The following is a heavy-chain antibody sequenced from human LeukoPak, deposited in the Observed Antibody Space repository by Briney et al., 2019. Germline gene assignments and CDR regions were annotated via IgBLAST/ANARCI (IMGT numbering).Heavy chain of an antibody. CDR3: ARDYGSGSYPPGY. Sequence: GGSLRLSCAASGFTFSSYWMSWVRQAPGKGLEWVANIKQDGSEKYYVDSVKGRFTISRDNAKNSLYLQMNSLRAEDTAVYYCARDYGSGSYPPGYWGQGTLVTVSS. V-gene: IGHV3-7*01. J-gene: IGHJ4*02. D-gene: IGHD3-10*01. CDR2: IKQDGSEK. CDR1: GFTFSSYW.